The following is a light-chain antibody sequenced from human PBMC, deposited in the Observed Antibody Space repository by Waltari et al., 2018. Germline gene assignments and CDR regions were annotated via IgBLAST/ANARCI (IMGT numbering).Light chain of an antibody. CDR2: EGS. CDR3: CSYAGSSTYV. J-gene: IGLJ1*01. CDR1: SSDVGSYNL. V-gene: IGLV2-23*01. Sequence: QSALTQPASVSASPGQSITISCTGTSSDVGSYNLVSWYQQHPGRVPKLMIYEGSERPSGVSNRFSGSKSGNTASLTISGLQAEDEADYYCCSYAGSSTYVFGTGTKVTVL.